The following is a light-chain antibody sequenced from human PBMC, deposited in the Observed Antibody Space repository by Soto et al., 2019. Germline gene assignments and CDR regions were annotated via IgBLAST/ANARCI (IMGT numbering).Light chain of an antibody. CDR3: EHYYNTPPWT. J-gene: IGKJ1*01. CDR1: QVLSYTHDARNY. V-gene: IGKV4-1*01. CDR2: WAS. Sequence: DIVVTQSPDALAVSLGERATIHCKSSQVLSYTHDARNYLAWYQQKPGQPPKMPISWASLREPGVPDRVSGSVSGPEITLTISSLQAEEVAGYYCEHYYNTPPWTFGKGTRWIS.